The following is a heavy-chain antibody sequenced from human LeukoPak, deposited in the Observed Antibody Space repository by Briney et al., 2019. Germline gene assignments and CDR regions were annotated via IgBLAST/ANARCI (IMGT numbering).Heavy chain of an antibody. CDR1: GFALNSYW. D-gene: IGHD6-13*01. CDR3: ARSSGSKSWYNHHYEYFYMDV. CDR2: IKRYETEQ. Sequence: RGSLRLSCAASGFALNSYWLTWVRQAPGKGLEGVASIKRYETEQFSLDSVRGRLSISRDNAKNSLFLQMDRLRPEDTAVYYCARSSGSKSWYNHHYEYFYMDVWGKGTTVTVSS. V-gene: IGHV3-7*01. J-gene: IGHJ6*03.